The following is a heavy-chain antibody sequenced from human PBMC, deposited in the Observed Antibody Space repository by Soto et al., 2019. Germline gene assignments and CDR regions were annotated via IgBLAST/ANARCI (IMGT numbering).Heavy chain of an antibody. CDR3: ASPKDETLYFDY. J-gene: IGHJ4*02. V-gene: IGHV4-39*01. D-gene: IGHD2-15*01. Sequence: QLQLQESGPGLVKPSETLSLTCTVSGDSISITSYYWGWVRQPPGKGLEWIGSIHYSGSTHYNPSLQSRVTISGDASKKQFSLKLRSVTAADTAVYYCASPKDETLYFDYWGQGTLVTVSS. CDR1: GDSISITSYY. CDR2: IHYSGST.